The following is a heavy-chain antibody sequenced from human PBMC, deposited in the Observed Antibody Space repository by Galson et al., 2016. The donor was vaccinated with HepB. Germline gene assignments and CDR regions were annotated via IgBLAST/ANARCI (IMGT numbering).Heavy chain of an antibody. Sequence: LRLSCAASGFTFSDYSMNWVRQAPGKGLEWVSSISGSSTYIYYGDSVKGRFTISRDNAKNSLSLQMNSLRAEDTALYFCARVSGADNYLGLDVWGQGTTVTVSS. CDR1: GFTFSDYS. D-gene: IGHD1-26*01. CDR3: ARVSGADNYLGLDV. J-gene: IGHJ6*02. V-gene: IGHV3-21*01. CDR2: ISGSSTYI.